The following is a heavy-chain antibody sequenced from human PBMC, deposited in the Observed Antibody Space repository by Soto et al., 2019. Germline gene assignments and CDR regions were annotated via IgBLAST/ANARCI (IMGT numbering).Heavy chain of an antibody. CDR1: GFTFSSYA. J-gene: IGHJ6*03. V-gene: IGHV3-23*01. CDR3: EKNPGISYYYYYMDV. D-gene: IGHD1-20*01. CDR2: ISGSGGST. Sequence: GGALRLSCAASGFTFSSYAMSWVRQAPGKGLEWVSAISGSGGSTYYADSVKGRFTISRDNSKNTLYLQMNSLRAEDTAVYYCEKNPGISYYYYYMDVWGKGTTVTVSS.